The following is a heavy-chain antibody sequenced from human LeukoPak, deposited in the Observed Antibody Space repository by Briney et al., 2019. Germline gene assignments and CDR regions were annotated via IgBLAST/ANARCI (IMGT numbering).Heavy chain of an antibody. CDR3: SKWGDYDVLTGYYDSDF. Sequence: GGSLRLSCSASGFTFRTYAIHWVRQASGKGLEWVSAILGSGRSAYYADSVKGRFTISRDNSKNSLFLQMNSLRVEDTALYYCSKWGDYDVLTGYYDSDFWGQGTLVTVSA. D-gene: IGHD3-9*01. V-gene: IGHV3-23*01. CDR1: GFTFRTYA. CDR2: ILGSGRSA. J-gene: IGHJ4*02.